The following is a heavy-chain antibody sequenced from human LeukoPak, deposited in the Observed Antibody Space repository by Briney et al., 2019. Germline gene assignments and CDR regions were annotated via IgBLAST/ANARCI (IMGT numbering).Heavy chain of an antibody. Sequence: GGSLRLSCAASGFTFSNYWISWVRQAPGKGLEWVSNIKQDGSEKCYVDSVKGRFTISRDNAKNSLFLQMNSLRAEDTAVYSCARAPYYYDSDGCSFDYWGQGTLVTVSS. CDR1: GFTFSNYW. J-gene: IGHJ4*02. CDR2: IKQDGSEK. D-gene: IGHD3-22*01. CDR3: ARAPYYYDSDGCSFDY. V-gene: IGHV3-7*01.